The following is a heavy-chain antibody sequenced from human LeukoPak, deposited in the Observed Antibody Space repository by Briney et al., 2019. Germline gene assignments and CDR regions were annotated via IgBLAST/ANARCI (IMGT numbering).Heavy chain of an antibody. CDR3: ARVGTDSGSYYPFDY. CDR2: IYYSGST. CDR1: DGSISSYY. J-gene: IGHJ4*02. D-gene: IGHD1-26*01. Sequence: PSETLSLTCTVSDGSISSYYWSWIRQPPGKGLEWIAYIYYSGSTNYNPSLRSRATISLDTSKNQFSLELNSVTAADTAVYYCARVGTDSGSYYPFDYWGQGTLVTVSS. V-gene: IGHV4-59*01.